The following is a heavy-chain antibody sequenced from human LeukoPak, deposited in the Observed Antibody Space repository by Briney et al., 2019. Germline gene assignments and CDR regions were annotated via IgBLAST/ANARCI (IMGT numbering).Heavy chain of an antibody. CDR2: ISDSGGRT. V-gene: IGHV3-23*01. CDR3: AKRGVVIRVILVGFHKEAYYFDS. D-gene: IGHD3-22*01. CDR1: GITLSNYG. J-gene: IGHJ4*02. Sequence: GGSLRLSCAVSGITLSNYGMSWGRQAPGKGLEWVAGISDSGGRTNYADSVKGRFTISRDNPKNTIYLQMTSLRAEDTAVYFCAKRGVVIRVILVGFHKEAYYFDSWGQGALVTVSS.